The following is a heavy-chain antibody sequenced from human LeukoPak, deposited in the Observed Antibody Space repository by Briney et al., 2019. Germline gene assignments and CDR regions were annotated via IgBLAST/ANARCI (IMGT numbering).Heavy chain of an antibody. Sequence: GGSLRLSCAASGFTFSSYGMHWVRQAPGKGLERVAVISYDGSNKYYADSVKGRFTISRDNSKNTLYLQMNSLRAEDTAVYYCAKVAGWILWGQGTMVTVSS. CDR1: GFTFSSYG. CDR2: ISYDGSNK. CDR3: AKVAGWIL. J-gene: IGHJ3*01. V-gene: IGHV3-30*18. D-gene: IGHD5-12*01.